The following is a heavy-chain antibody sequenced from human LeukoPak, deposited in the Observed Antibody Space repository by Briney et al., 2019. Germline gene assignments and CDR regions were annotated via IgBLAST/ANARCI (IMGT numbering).Heavy chain of an antibody. CDR1: GFTFSSYT. J-gene: IGHJ4*02. V-gene: IGHV3-23*01. CDR2: ISGSGSST. CDR3: AKDEEYGRAIY. D-gene: IGHD6-6*01. Sequence: GGSLRLSCAASGFTFSSYTMSWVRQAPGKGLEWVSAISGSGSSTYYADSVKGRFTISRDNSKNTLYLQMNSLRAEDTAVYYCAKDEEYGRAIYWGQGTLVTVSS.